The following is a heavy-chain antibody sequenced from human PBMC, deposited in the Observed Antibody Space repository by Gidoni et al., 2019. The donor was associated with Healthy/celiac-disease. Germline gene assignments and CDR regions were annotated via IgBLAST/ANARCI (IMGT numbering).Heavy chain of an antibody. D-gene: IGHD4-17*01. CDR2: ISSSSSTI. CDR1: GFTFSDYS. CDR3: ARLPQSTVTTADAFDI. Sequence: EVQLVESGGGLVQPGGSLSLSCAASGFTFSDYSMNWVRQAPGKGLEWVSYISSSSSTIYYADSVKGRFTISRDNAKNSLYLQMNSLRAEDTAVYYCARLPQSTVTTADAFDIWGQGTMVTVSS. V-gene: IGHV3-48*01. J-gene: IGHJ3*02.